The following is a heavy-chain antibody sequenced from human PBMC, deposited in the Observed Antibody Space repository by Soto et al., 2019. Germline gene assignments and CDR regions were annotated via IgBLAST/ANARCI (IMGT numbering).Heavy chain of an antibody. D-gene: IGHD6-19*01. CDR3: AKYGRWLVHFYYYGMDV. CDR1: GFTFSSYA. Sequence: EVQLLESGGGLVQHGGSLRLSCAASGFTFSSYAMSWVRQAPGKGLEWVSAISGSGGSTYYADSVKGRFTISRDNSKNTLYLQMNSLRAEDTAVYYCAKYGRWLVHFYYYGMDVWGQGTTVTVSS. V-gene: IGHV3-23*01. CDR2: ISGSGGST. J-gene: IGHJ6*02.